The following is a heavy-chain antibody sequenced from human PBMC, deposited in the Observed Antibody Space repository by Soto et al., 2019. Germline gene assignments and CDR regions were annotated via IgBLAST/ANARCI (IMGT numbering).Heavy chain of an antibody. J-gene: IGHJ5*02. CDR3: AKDSGYNYGYFRWFDP. V-gene: IGHV4-59*01. CDR1: GGSISNYY. Sequence: SETLSLTCTVSGGSISNYYRSWIRQPPGRGLEWIGHIFYSGSTNYNPALKSRVTISVDTSKSQFSLKLSSVTAADTAVYYCAKDSGYNYGYFRWFDPWGQGTLVTVS. CDR2: IFYSGST. D-gene: IGHD5-18*01.